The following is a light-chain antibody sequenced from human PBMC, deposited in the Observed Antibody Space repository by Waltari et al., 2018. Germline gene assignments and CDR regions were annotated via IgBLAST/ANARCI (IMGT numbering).Light chain of an antibody. CDR1: QSISNW. CDR3: QQYNTYSS. CDR2: EAS. J-gene: IGKJ2*01. V-gene: IGKV1-5*03. Sequence: DIHMTQSPSSLSASVGDSATITCRASQSISNWLAWYQQKPEKAPILLISEASILKSGVPSRCSGSGSGTQFTLTISSLQPGDFATYYCQQYNTYSSFGQGTKLEIK.